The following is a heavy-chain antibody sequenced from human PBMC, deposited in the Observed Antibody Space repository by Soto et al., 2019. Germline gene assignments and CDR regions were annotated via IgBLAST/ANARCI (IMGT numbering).Heavy chain of an antibody. Sequence: PGGSLRLSCAASGFTFSDYYMSWIRQAPGKGLEWVSYISSSGSTIYYADSVKGRFTISRDNAKNSLYLQMNSLRAEDTAVYYCARVRVEMATIIFDYWGQGTLVTVSS. CDR3: ARVRVEMATIIFDY. CDR1: GFTFSDYY. CDR2: ISSSGSTI. D-gene: IGHD5-12*01. V-gene: IGHV3-11*01. J-gene: IGHJ4*02.